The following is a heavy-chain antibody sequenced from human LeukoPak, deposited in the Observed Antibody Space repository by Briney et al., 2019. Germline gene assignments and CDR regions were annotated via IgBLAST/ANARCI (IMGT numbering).Heavy chain of an antibody. J-gene: IGHJ4*02. CDR2: ISSSSSMI. Sequence: PGGSLRLSCAASGFTFSSYSMNWVRQALEKGLEWVSYISSSSSMIYYADSVKGRFTISRDNAKNSLYLQMKSLRDEDTAIYYCARDYGDLPARVPYFDYWGQGTLVTVSS. CDR1: GFTFSSYS. D-gene: IGHD4-17*01. V-gene: IGHV3-48*02. CDR3: ARDYGDLPARVPYFDY.